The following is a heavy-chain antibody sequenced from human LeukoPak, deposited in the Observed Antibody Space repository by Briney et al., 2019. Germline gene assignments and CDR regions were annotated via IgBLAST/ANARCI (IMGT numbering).Heavy chain of an antibody. CDR1: GFIFSSYA. J-gene: IGHJ4*02. CDR2: ISGRGDNT. V-gene: IGHV3-23*01. Sequence: GGSLRLSCAASGFIFSSYAMNWVRQAPGKGLEWVSTISGRGDNTYYADSVKGRFTISRDNSKNTLYLQMNSLRADDTAVYYCAKDFRDSNFGSDYWGQGTLVTVSS. D-gene: IGHD4-11*01. CDR3: AKDFRDSNFGSDY.